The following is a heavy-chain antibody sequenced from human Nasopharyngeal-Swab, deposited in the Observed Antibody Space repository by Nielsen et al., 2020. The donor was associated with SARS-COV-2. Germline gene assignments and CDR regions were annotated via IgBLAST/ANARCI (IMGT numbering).Heavy chain of an antibody. CDR3: ARDYTRFDY. J-gene: IGHJ4*02. V-gene: IGHV3-7*05. Sequence: GSLRLSCVASGFTFSSYWMSWVRQAPGKGLEWVAYIKEDGSEKYFVDSVKGRFTISRDNAKNSLYLQMNSLGAEDTAVYYCARDYTRFDYWGQGTLVTVSS. CDR2: IKEDGSEK. D-gene: IGHD3-16*01. CDR1: GFTFSSYW.